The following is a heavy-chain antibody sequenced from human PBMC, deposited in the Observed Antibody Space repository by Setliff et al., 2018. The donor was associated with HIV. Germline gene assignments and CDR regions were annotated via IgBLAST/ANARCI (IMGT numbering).Heavy chain of an antibody. D-gene: IGHD1-1*01. Sequence: ASVKVSCKASGYTFTSYGVSWVRQAPGQGLEWMGLISGYNGWTKYPQKFQGRVTMTTDTSTSTVYMELTSLTSDDTAVYYCGRQLSNALESWGQGTLVTVSS. CDR1: GYTFTSYG. V-gene: IGHV1-18*01. J-gene: IGHJ4*02. CDR2: ISGYNGWT. CDR3: GRQLSNALES.